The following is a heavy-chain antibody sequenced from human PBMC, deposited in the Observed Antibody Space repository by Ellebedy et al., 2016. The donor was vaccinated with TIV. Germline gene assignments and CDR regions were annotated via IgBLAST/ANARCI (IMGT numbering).Heavy chain of an antibody. CDR1: GFTFSSYG. CDR3: AKGFYFGELWDFDY. D-gene: IGHD3-10*01. Sequence: GESLKISXAASGFTFSSYGMHWVRQAPGKGLEWVAVISYDGSNKYYADSVKGRFTISRDNSKNTLYLQMNSLRAEDTAVYYCAKGFYFGELWDFDYWGQGTLVTVSS. CDR2: ISYDGSNK. V-gene: IGHV3-30*18. J-gene: IGHJ4*02.